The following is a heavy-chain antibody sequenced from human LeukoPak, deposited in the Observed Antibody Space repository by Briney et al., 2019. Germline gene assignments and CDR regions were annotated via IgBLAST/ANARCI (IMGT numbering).Heavy chain of an antibody. J-gene: IGHJ2*01. Sequence: GGSLRLSCAASGFTFDDYAMHWVRQAPGKGLEWVAVISYDGSNKYYADSVKGRFTISRDNSKNTLYLQMNSLRAEDTAVYYCAKGQYSYAYWYFDLWGRGTLVTVSA. CDR1: GFTFDDYA. V-gene: IGHV3-30*18. CDR2: ISYDGSNK. D-gene: IGHD5-18*01. CDR3: AKGQYSYAYWYFDL.